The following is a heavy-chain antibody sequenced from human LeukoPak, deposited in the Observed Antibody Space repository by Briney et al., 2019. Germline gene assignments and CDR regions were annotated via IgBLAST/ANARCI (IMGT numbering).Heavy chain of an antibody. V-gene: IGHV4-30-4*01. CDR2: IYYSGST. J-gene: IGHJ3*02. D-gene: IGHD4-17*01. Sequence: SQTLSLTCTVSGGSISSGDYYWSWIRQPPGTGLEWIGYIYYSGSTYYNPSLKSRVTISVDTSKNQFSLKLNSVTAADTAVYYCARPSTVTYGAFDIWGQGIMVTVSS. CDR1: GGSISSGDYY. CDR3: ARPSTVTYGAFDI.